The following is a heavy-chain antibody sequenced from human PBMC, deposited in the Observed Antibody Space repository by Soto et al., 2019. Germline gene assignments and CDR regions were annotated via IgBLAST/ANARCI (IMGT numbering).Heavy chain of an antibody. D-gene: IGHD3-22*01. V-gene: IGHV3-49*04. CDR1: GFTFGDYA. Sequence: GGSLRLSCTASGFTFGDYAMSWVRQAPGKGLEWVGFIRSKAYGGTTEYAASVKGRFTISRDDSKSIAYLQMNSLKTEDTAVYYCTRDGTVTMIEPYDYWGQGPLVTVSS. CDR2: IRSKAYGGTT. J-gene: IGHJ4*02. CDR3: TRDGTVTMIEPYDY.